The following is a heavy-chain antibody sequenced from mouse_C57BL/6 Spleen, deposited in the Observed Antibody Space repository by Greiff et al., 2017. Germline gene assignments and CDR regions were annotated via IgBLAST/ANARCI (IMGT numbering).Heavy chain of an antibody. J-gene: IGHJ2*01. Sequence: EVQLQQSGPELVKPGASVKISCKASGYTFTDYYMNWVKQSHGKSLEWIGDINPNNGGTSYNQKFKGKATLTVDKSSSTAYMELRSLTSEDSAVYYCARNGYPYFDYWGQGTTLTVSS. CDR3: ARNGYPYFDY. CDR1: GYTFTDYY. D-gene: IGHD2-2*01. CDR2: INPNNGGT. V-gene: IGHV1-26*01.